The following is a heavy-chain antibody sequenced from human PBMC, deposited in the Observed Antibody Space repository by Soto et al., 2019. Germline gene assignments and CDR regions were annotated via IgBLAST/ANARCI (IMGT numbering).Heavy chain of an antibody. CDR1: GYTLTELS. CDR3: ATALPSRGYSGYGFFNWFDP. CDR2: FDPEDGET. J-gene: IGHJ5*02. V-gene: IGHV1-24*01. Sequence: ASVKVSCKVSGYTLTELSMHWVRQAPGKGLEWMGGFDPEDGETSYAQKFQGRVTMTEDTSTDTAYMELSSLRSEDTAVYYCATALPSRGYSGYGFFNWFDPWGQGTLVTVSS. D-gene: IGHD5-12*01.